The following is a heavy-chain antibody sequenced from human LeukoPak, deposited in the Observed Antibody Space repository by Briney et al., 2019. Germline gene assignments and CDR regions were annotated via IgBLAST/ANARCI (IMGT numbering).Heavy chain of an antibody. CDR3: ARGSALRQTTGTTFDS. V-gene: IGHV1-2*02. CDR2: INPHSGDT. CDR1: AYTFTDYY. J-gene: IGHJ4*02. Sequence: ASVKVSCKASAYTFTDYYMHWVRQAPGQGLEWMGWINPHSGDTHYAQSFQGRVTMIRDTSISTAYMDLSRLTSDDTALYYCARGSALRQTTGTTFDSWGQGTLVTVSS. D-gene: IGHD4-17*01.